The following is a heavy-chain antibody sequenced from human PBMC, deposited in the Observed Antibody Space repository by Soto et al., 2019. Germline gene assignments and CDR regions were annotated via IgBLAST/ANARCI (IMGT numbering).Heavy chain of an antibody. CDR3: AKDRGMTTVTTVDY. CDR1: GFTFTNYA. Sequence: EVQLLESGGGLVQPGGSLRLSCVASGFTFTNYAMSWVRQAPEKGLEWVSTISGSGDNTYYVDSVKGRFTISRDNSKNTLYLQMNNLRAEDTAVYFCAKDRGMTTVTTVDYWGQGALVTVYS. J-gene: IGHJ4*02. D-gene: IGHD4-17*01. V-gene: IGHV3-23*01. CDR2: ISGSGDNT.